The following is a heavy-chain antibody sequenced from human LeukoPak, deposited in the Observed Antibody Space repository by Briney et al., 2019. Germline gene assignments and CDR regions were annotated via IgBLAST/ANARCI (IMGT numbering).Heavy chain of an antibody. V-gene: IGHV4-34*01. J-gene: IGHJ4*02. CDR3: ARDPSRIGPEYSSSWYEVDRKDY. CDR2: INHSGST. D-gene: IGHD6-13*01. Sequence: SETLSLTCAVYGGSFSGYYWSWIRQPPGKGLEWIGEINHSGSTNYNPSLKSRVTISVDTSKNQFSLKLSSVTAADTAVYYCARDPSRIGPEYSSSWYEVDRKDYWGQGTLVTVSS. CDR1: GGSFSGYY.